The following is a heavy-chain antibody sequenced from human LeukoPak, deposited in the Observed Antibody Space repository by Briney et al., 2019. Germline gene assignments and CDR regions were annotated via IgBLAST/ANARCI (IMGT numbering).Heavy chain of an antibody. D-gene: IGHD5-18*01. J-gene: IGHJ3*02. CDR3: ASVDTAMVTGAFDI. CDR2: MNPNSGNT. V-gene: IGHV1-8*01. CDR1: GYTFTSCD. Sequence: ASVKVSCKASGYTFTSCDINWVRQATGQGLEWMGWMNPNSGNTGYAQKFQGRVTMTRNTSISTAYMELSSLRSEDTAVYYCASVDTAMVTGAFDIWGQGTMVTVSS.